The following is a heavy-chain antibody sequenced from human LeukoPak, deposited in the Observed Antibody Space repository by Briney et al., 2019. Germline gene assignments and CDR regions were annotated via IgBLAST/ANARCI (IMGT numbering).Heavy chain of an antibody. J-gene: IGHJ6*04. Sequence: GGSLRLSCAASGFAFSNYGINWVRQAPGKGLEWVSGITGSGVTTYYADSVKGRFTISRDNSKNTVYLQMDSLRAEDTAVYYCAELGITMIGGVWGKGTTVTISS. CDR2: ITGSGVTT. CDR1: GFAFSNYG. D-gene: IGHD3-10*02. CDR3: AELGITMIGGV. V-gene: IGHV3-23*01.